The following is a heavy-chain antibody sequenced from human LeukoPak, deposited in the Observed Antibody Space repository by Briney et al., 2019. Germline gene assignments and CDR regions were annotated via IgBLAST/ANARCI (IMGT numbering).Heavy chain of an antibody. V-gene: IGHV3-23*01. Sequence: GGSLRLSCAASGFTFSRYAMNWVRQAPGKGLEWVSSINGSGGGTYYADSVKGRFTISRDNSKNTLYLQMNSLRAKDTAVYYCVKMQGYMDVWGKGTTVTVSS. CDR2: INGSGGGT. CDR3: VKMQGYMDV. CDR1: GFTFSRYA. J-gene: IGHJ6*03.